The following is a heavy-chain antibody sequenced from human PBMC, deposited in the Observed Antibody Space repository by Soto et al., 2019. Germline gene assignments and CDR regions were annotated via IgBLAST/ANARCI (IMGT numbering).Heavy chain of an antibody. CDR1: GYTLTASY. D-gene: IGHD1-26*01. CDR2: IDPSGGST. J-gene: IGHJ3*02. CDR3: ARDSGHYYRSDAFDK. Sequence: ASVKVSCKASGYTLTASYMHWVRQAPGQGLEWMGIIDPSGGSTSYSQKFQGRVTMTRDTSTSTVYMGLNRLRSEDTAVFYCARDSGHYYRSDAFDKWGQGTMVTVSS. V-gene: IGHV1-46*01.